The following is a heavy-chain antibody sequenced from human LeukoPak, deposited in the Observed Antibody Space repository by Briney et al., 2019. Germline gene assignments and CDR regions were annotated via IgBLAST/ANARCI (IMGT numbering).Heavy chain of an antibody. CDR3: ARWRGYSSGWSGPFDD. D-gene: IGHD6-19*01. V-gene: IGHV1-2*02. CDR1: GYTFTGYY. CDR2: IDPNSGGT. Sequence: ASVKVSCKASGYTFTGYYLHWVRLAPGQGLEWTGWIDPNSGGTNYAQKFQGRVTMTRDTSISTGYMELSRLRSDDTAVYYCARWRGYSSGWSGPFDDWGQGTLVTVSS. J-gene: IGHJ4*02.